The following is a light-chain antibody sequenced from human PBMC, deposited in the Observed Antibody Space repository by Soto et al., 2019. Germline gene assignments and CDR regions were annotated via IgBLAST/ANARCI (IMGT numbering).Light chain of an antibody. J-gene: IGKJ1*01. Sequence: DIQKTQSPSSLSASIGDRVTITCRASQSISSSLNWYQQKPGQAPKVLIHAASRLQTGVPSRFSGRGAGTDFSLTISSLQAEDFATYFCQHNYAYPWTFGQGTKVDIK. CDR1: QSISSS. V-gene: IGKV1-39*01. CDR3: QHNYAYPWT. CDR2: AAS.